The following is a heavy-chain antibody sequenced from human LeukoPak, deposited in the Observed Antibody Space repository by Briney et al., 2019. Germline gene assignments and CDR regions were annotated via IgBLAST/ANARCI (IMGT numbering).Heavy chain of an antibody. CDR1: GYSISSGYY. Sequence: SETLSLTCAVSGYSISSGYYWGWIRQPPGKGLEWIGSIYHSGSTQYNPSLKSRVTISVDTSKNQFSLKLRSVTAADTAVYYCARRIVVTRGFDYWGQGTLVTVSS. CDR2: IYHSGST. V-gene: IGHV4-38-2*01. J-gene: IGHJ4*02. D-gene: IGHD4-23*01. CDR3: ARRIVVTRGFDY.